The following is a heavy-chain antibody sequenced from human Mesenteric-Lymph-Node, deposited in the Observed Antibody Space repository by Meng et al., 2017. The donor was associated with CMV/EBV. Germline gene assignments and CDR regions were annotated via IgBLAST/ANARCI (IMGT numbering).Heavy chain of an antibody. Sequence: SETLSLTCTVSGGTMRIYHWAWIRQPPGKGLEWIGYIYYSGSTNYNPSLKSRVTISVDTSKNHFSLKLSSVTAADTAVYYCARDAGYYSTDVWGQGTTVTVSS. D-gene: IGHD3-10*01. CDR3: ARDAGYYSTDV. CDR1: GGTMRIYH. V-gene: IGHV4-59*01. J-gene: IGHJ6*02. CDR2: IYYSGST.